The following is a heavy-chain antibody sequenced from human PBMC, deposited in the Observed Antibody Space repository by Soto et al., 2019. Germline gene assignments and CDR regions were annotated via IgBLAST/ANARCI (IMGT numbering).Heavy chain of an antibody. V-gene: IGHV4-61*01. Sequence: QVQLQESGPGLVKPSETLSLTCTVSGGPVSSGIYYWTWIRQPPGKGLEWIGYIYYRGSTNYTPSLKSRVTISVDTSKNQFSLKLSSVTAADTAVYYCASGGRWELRGFDYWGQGTLVTVSS. D-gene: IGHD1-26*01. CDR3: ASGGRWELRGFDY. J-gene: IGHJ4*02. CDR1: GGPVSSGIYY. CDR2: IYYRGST.